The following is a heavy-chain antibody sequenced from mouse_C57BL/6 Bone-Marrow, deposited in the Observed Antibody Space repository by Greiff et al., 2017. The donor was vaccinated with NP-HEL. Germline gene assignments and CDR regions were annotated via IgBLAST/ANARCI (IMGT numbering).Heavy chain of an antibody. V-gene: IGHV1-69*01. CDR2: IDPSDSYT. CDR3: ASSSRRGGVYYYAMDY. CDR1: GYTFTSYW. Sequence: QVQLKQPGAELVMPGASVKLSCKASGYTFTSYWMHWVKQRPGQGLEWIGEIDPSDSYTNYNQKFKGKSTLTVDKSSSTAYMQLSSLTSEDSAVYYGASSSRRGGVYYYAMDYWGQGTSVTVSS. J-gene: IGHJ4*01.